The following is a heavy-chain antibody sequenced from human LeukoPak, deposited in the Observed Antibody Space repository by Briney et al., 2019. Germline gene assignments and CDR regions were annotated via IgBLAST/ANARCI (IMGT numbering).Heavy chain of an antibody. CDR3: VRDPLGSGHDTFDI. V-gene: IGHV3-48*03. CDR1: GFTFSTYE. D-gene: IGHD2-15*01. J-gene: IGHJ3*02. Sequence: PGGSLRLSCAASGFTFSTYEMHWVRQAPGKGLQWVSFMSSSGGTTYYADSVRGRFAISRDNAKNSLYLQMNSLRAEDTADYYCVRDPLGSGHDTFDIWGQGTMVTVSS. CDR2: MSSSGGTT.